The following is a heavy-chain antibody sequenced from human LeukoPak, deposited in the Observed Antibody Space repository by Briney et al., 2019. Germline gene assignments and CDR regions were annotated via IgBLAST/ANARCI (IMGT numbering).Heavy chain of an antibody. CDR2: IPHSGST. CDR3: AGHHPRNTVDF. Sequence: SETLSLTCTVSGGSISSYYWSWIRQPPGKGLEWIGYIPHSGSTNYSPSLKSRVTISLDTSKNQFSLKLSSVTAADTAVYYCAGHHPRNTVDFWGQGTLVTVSS. CDR1: GGSISSYY. D-gene: IGHD2/OR15-2a*01. J-gene: IGHJ4*02. V-gene: IGHV4-59*08.